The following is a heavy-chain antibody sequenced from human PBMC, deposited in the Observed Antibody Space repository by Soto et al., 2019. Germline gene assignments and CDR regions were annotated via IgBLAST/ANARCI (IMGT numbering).Heavy chain of an antibody. Sequence: QVQLVQSGAEVKRPGASVKVSCKASGYTFSSHAIHWVRQAPGQRLAWMGWINAGNGDTKYSQKFQGRVAITRDTAASSAYMELSTRKSEDTAVYYWARDGARIAVCGVVYYFDYWGQGTVVTVSS. CDR2: INAGNGDT. V-gene: IGHV1-3*01. CDR1: GYTFSSHA. CDR3: ARDGARIAVCGVVYYFDY. J-gene: IGHJ4*02. D-gene: IGHD3-3*01.